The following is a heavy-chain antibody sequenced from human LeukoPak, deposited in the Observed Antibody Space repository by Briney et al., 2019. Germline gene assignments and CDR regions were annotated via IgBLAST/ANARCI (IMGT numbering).Heavy chain of an antibody. V-gene: IGHV4-39*01. CDR3: ARHTHVVVPAALDY. D-gene: IGHD2-2*01. CDR2: IYYSGST. CDR1: GGSISSSSYY. Sequence: SETLSLTCTVSGGSISSSSYYWGWIRQPPGKGLEWIGSIYYSGSTYYNPPLKSRVTISVDTSKNQFSLKLSSVTAADTAVYYCARHTHVVVPAALDYWGQGTLVTVSS. J-gene: IGHJ4*02.